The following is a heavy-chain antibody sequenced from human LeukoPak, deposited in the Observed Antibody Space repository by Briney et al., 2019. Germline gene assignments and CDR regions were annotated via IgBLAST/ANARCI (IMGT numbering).Heavy chain of an antibody. Sequence: GGSPRLSCAASGFTFSDYYMSWIRQAPGKGLEWVSYISGSGSTIYYADSVKGRFTISRDNAKNSLYLQMNSLRAEDTAVYYCARGCSGGSCYSSYYYYYMDVWGKGTTVTVSS. V-gene: IGHV3-11*01. D-gene: IGHD2-15*01. CDR1: GFTFSDYY. CDR2: ISGSGSTI. CDR3: ARGCSGGSCYSSYYYYYMDV. J-gene: IGHJ6*03.